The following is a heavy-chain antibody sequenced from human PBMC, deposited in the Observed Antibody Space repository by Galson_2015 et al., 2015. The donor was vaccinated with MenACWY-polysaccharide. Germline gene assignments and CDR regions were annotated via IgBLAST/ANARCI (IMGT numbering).Heavy chain of an antibody. CDR2: ISGSGGST. V-gene: IGHV3-23*01. D-gene: IGHD5-12*01. J-gene: IGHJ4*02. CDR3: AKKGGGYDFALRFDY. Sequence: SLRLSCAASGFTFSGYAMSWVRQAPGKGLEWVSAISGSGGSTYYADSMKGRFTISRDNSKDTLYLQMNSLRAEDTAVYYCAKKGGGYDFALRFDYWCLGALSIVSS. CDR1: GFTFSGYA.